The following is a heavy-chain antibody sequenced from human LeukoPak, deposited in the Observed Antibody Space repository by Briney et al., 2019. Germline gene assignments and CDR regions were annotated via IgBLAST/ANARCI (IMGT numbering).Heavy chain of an antibody. D-gene: IGHD6-25*01. CDR1: GSTFTSYT. CDR2: VNAGNGDT. V-gene: IGHV1-3*01. Sequence: GASVKVSCKPSGSTFTSYTFHWMRQAPGQRFEWMGWVNAGNGDTEYSRKFQGRVTFTRDTFANVAYMDLSSLRSEDTAVYFCARQGLGHKFFFDYWGQGTQATVSS. J-gene: IGHJ4*02. CDR3: ARQGLGHKFFFDY.